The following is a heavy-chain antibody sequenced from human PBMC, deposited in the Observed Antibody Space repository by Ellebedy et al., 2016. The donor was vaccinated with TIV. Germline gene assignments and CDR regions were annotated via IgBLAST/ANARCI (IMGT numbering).Heavy chain of an antibody. CDR2: INPNSGGT. V-gene: IGHV1-2*02. Sequence: AASVKVSCKASGYTFTAYYMHWARQAPGQGLEWMGWINPNSGGTNYAQKFQGRVTMTRDTSISTAYMELSRLRSDDTAVYYCARDRNDENWFDPWGQGTLVTVSS. CDR1: GYTFTAYY. J-gene: IGHJ5*02. D-gene: IGHD1-1*01. CDR3: ARDRNDENWFDP.